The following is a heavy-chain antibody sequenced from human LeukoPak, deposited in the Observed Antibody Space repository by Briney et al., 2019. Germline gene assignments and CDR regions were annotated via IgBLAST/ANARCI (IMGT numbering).Heavy chain of an antibody. CDR3: ARVRHGQGRNQAAPIDY. D-gene: IGHD1-14*01. Sequence: PSETLSLTCTVSSGSISTSNYYWGWVRQPPGKALEWIGNIYYSGSTYYNPSLKSRVTISVDTSKNQFSLKLSSVTAADTAVYYCARVRHGQGRNQAAPIDYWGQGTLVTVSS. CDR1: SGSISTSNYY. J-gene: IGHJ4*02. CDR2: IYYSGST. V-gene: IGHV4-39*07.